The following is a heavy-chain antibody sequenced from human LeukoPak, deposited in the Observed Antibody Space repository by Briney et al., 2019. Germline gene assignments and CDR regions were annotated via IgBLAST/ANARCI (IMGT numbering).Heavy chain of an antibody. J-gene: IGHJ4*02. D-gene: IGHD3-22*01. V-gene: IGHV3-48*01. CDR3: ARHDYYDSSGFPDC. Sequence: GGSLRLSCVASGFTFDTYSMNWVRQAPGKGLEWVSYISTSSSTIYYADSVKGRSTISRDNAKNSLYLQMNSLRAEDTVVYYCARHDYYDSSGFPDCWGQGTLVTVSS. CDR2: ISTSSSTI. CDR1: GFTFDTYS.